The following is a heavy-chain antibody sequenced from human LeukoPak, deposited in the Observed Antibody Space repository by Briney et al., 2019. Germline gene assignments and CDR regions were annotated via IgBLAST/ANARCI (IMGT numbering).Heavy chain of an antibody. CDR2: ISYDGSNK. Sequence: PGGSLRLSCAASGFTFSSYGMHRVRQAPGKGLEWVAVISYDGSNKYYADSVKGRFTISRDNSKNTLYLQMNSLRAEDTAVYYRAKFRMVRGFDAFDIWGQGTMVTVSS. CDR3: AKFRMVRGFDAFDI. J-gene: IGHJ3*02. V-gene: IGHV3-30*18. D-gene: IGHD3-10*01. CDR1: GFTFSSYG.